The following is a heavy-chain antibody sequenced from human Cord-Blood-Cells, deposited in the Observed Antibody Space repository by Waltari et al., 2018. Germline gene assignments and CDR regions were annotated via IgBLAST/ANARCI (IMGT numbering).Heavy chain of an antibody. CDR3: ARVEGYCSGGSCYYYYYYGMDV. Sequence: QVQLEQSGAEVKKPGSSVKVSCKASGGTFSSYAISWVRQAPGQGLEWMGGIIPIFGTANYAQKFQGRVTITADESTSTAYMELSSLRSEDTAVYYCARVEGYCSGGSCYYYYYYGMDVWGQGTTVTVSS. CDR1: GGTFSSYA. D-gene: IGHD2-15*01. V-gene: IGHV1-69*01. J-gene: IGHJ6*02. CDR2: IIPIFGTA.